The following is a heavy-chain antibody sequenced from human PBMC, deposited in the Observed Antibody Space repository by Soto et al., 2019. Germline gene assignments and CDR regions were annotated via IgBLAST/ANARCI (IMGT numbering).Heavy chain of an antibody. D-gene: IGHD2-15*01. CDR1: GYGFISSG. J-gene: IGHJ6*02. V-gene: IGHV1-58*02. Sequence: ASVKVSCKASGYGFISSGIQWVRQAHGQRLEWIGWIVVASGQTNYAQNFRGRVAITRDTSTATAYIELTGLTSEDTAVYFCSADRPDIGVGWWVWGQGTTVTVSS. CDR2: IVVASGQT. CDR3: SADRPDIGVGWWV.